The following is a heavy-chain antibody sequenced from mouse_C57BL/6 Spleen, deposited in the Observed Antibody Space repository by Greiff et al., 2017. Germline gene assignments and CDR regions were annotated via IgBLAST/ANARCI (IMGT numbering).Heavy chain of an antibody. V-gene: IGHV1-5*01. J-gene: IGHJ3*01. CDR3: ARGESLRKFAY. D-gene: IGHD2-12*01. CDR1: GYTFTSYW. CDR2: IYPGNSDT. Sequence: EVQLVESGTVLARPGASVKMSCKTSGYTFTSYWMHWVKQRPGPGLEWIGAIYPGNSDTSYNQKFKGKAKLTAVTSASTAYMELSSLTNEDSAVYYGARGESLRKFAYWGQGTLVTVSA.